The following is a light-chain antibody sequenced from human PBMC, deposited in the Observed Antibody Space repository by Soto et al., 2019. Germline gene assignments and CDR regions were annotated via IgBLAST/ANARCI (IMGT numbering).Light chain of an antibody. Sequence: DIQMTQSPSTLSASVGDRVTITCRASQSISSWLAWYQQKPGKAPKLLIYKASSLESGVPSRFSGSGSGTEFTLTFSSLQPDDFATYYCQQYNSYRTFGQGTKVDI. CDR3: QQYNSYRT. CDR1: QSISSW. V-gene: IGKV1-5*03. J-gene: IGKJ1*01. CDR2: KAS.